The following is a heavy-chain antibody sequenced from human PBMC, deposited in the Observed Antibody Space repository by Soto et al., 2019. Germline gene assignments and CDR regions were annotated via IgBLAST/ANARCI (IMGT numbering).Heavy chain of an antibody. D-gene: IGHD1-26*01. Sequence: QVQLVQSGAEVKKPGSSVTVSCKASGGTFSSYAISWVRQAPGQGLEWMGGIIPIFGTANYAQKFQGRVTITADKSTSTAYMELSSLRSEDTAVYYCARDPQVGARTRVAFDIWGQGTMVTVSS. CDR2: IIPIFGTA. CDR1: GGTFSSYA. CDR3: ARDPQVGARTRVAFDI. J-gene: IGHJ3*02. V-gene: IGHV1-69*06.